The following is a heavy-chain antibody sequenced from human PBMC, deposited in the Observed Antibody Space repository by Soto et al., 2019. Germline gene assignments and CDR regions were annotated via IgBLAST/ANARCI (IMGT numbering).Heavy chain of an antibody. CDR3: ARDPQHYVLRFLEWGDAFAI. V-gene: IGHV1-18*04. J-gene: IGHJ3*02. CDR1: GYTFTSYG. CDR2: ISAYNGNT. Sequence: QVQLLQSGAEVKKPGASVKVSCKASGYTFTSYGISWVRQAPGQGLEWMGWISAYNGNTNYAQKLKGRVTMTTDTSTSRADMELRSLRSDDTAVYYCARDPQHYVLRFLEWGDAFAIWGQGTMVTVSS. D-gene: IGHD3-3*01.